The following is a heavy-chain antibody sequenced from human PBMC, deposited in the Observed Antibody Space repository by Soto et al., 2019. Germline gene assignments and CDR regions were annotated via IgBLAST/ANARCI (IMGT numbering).Heavy chain of an antibody. J-gene: IGHJ4*02. CDR1: GFPFTSYG. Sequence: EVQLLESGGGLVQPGGSLRLSCAASGFPFTSYGMNWVRQAPGKGLEWVSLISGSGGSTKYADSVKGRFAISRDSSKNTLYPQIKSQSAEDTAIYYCAKDPYCSSSSCHQAFDYWGQGTLVTVFS. CDR2: ISGSGGST. D-gene: IGHD2-2*01. V-gene: IGHV3-23*01. CDR3: AKDPYCSSSSCHQAFDY.